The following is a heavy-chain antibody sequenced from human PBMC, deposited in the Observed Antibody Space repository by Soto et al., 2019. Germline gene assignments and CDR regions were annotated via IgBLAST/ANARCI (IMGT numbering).Heavy chain of an antibody. CDR3: ARLGVATIRDYYYYGMDV. V-gene: IGHV4-39*01. D-gene: IGHD5-12*01. Sequence: PSETLSLTCTVSGGSISSSSYYWGWIRQPPGKGLEWIGSIYYSGSTYSSPSLKSRVTISVDTSKNQFSLKLSSVTAADTAVYYCARLGVATIRDYYYYGMDVWGQGTTVTVSS. CDR2: IYYSGST. J-gene: IGHJ6*02. CDR1: GGSISSSSYY.